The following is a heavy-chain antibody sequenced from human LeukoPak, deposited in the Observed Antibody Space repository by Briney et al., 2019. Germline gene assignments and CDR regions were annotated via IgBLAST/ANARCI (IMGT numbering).Heavy chain of an antibody. D-gene: IGHD2-2*01. CDR1: GGSISSSNYY. J-gene: IGHJ4*02. CDR3: AREIPVFFASTLDS. CDR2: TYYSGSA. Sequence: PSETLSLTCTVSGGSISSSNYYWGWIRQPPGKGLEWIGTTYYSGSAYYNPSLKSRVTISVDKSRNHFSLEMNSVTAADTAVYYCAREIPVFFASTLDSWGQGILVTVSS. V-gene: IGHV4-39*07.